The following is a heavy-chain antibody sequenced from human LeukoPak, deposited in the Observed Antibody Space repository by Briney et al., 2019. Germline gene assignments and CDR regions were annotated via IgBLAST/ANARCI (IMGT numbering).Heavy chain of an antibody. CDR2: IIPIFGTA. J-gene: IGHJ4*02. V-gene: IGHV1-69*13. D-gene: IGHD3-10*01. Sequence: SVKVSCKASGGTFTSYAISWVRQAPGQGLEWMGGIIPIFGTANYAQKFKGRVTITADESTTTAYMELSSLRSEDTAVYYCASSGGPFGGRLNWGQGTLVSVSS. CDR1: GGTFTSYA. CDR3: ASSGGPFGGRLN.